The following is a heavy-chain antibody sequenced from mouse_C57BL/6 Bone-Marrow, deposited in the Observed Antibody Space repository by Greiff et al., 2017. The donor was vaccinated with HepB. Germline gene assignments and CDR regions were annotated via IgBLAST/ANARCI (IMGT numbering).Heavy chain of an antibody. V-gene: IGHV2-5*01. D-gene: IGHD1-1*01. CDR1: GFSFTSYG. CDR3: AIYGSSTCWYFDV. Sequence: VQLQQSGPGLVQPSQSLSITCTVSGFSFTSYGVHWVRQSPGKGLEWLGVIWRGGSTDYNAAFMSRLSITKDNSKSQVFFKMNSLQADDTAIYYCAIYGSSTCWYFDVWGTGTTVTVSS. J-gene: IGHJ1*03. CDR2: IWRGGST.